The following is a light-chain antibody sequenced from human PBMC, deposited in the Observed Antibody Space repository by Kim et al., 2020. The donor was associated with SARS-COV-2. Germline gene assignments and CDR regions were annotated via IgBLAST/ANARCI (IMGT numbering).Light chain of an antibody. J-gene: IGKJ4*01. CDR3: HQSGSLPFT. Sequence: VTPKEKVTITCRASQNIGSSLHWYQQKAGQSPKLLIKYASQSISGVPSRFSGSGSGTDFTLTINSLEPEDAAAYYCHQSGSLPFTFGGGSKVEIK. V-gene: IGKV6D-21*02. CDR2: YAS. CDR1: QNIGSS.